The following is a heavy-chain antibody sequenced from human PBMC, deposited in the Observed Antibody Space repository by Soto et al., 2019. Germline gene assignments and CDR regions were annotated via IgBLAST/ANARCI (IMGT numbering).Heavy chain of an antibody. J-gene: IGHJ6*02. CDR2: ISAYNGNT. V-gene: IGHV1-18*04. CDR1: GYTFTSYG. Sequence: GASVKVSCKASGYTFTSYGISWVRQAPGQGLEWMGWISAYNGNTSYAQKLQGRVTMTTDTSTSTAYMELRSLRSDDTAVYYCARDPPKFRRHYYYYGMDVWGQGTTVTVSS. CDR3: ARDPPKFRRHYYYYGMDV.